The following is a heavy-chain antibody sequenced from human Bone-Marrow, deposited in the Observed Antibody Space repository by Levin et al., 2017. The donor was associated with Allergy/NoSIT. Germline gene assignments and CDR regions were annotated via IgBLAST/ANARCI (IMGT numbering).Heavy chain of an antibody. D-gene: IGHD2-21*01. Sequence: GGSLRLSCVASGFTFSTYWMHWVRQAPGKGLVWVSHIIGDGSTTSYADSVKGRFTISRDNARNTVYLQVNSLRAEDTAVYYCVTFVVEHLWGQGTLVTVSS. CDR2: IIGDGSTT. V-gene: IGHV3-74*01. CDR1: GFTFSTYW. J-gene: IGHJ1*01. CDR3: VTFVVEHL.